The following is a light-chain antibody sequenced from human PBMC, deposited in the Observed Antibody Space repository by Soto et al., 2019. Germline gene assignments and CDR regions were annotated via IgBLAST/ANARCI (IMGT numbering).Light chain of an antibody. CDR2: KVS. J-gene: IGKJ2*01. V-gene: IGKV2-30*01. Sequence: VVMTQSPLSLAGTLGQTASISCRSSQSLVSSDGLTYFNWFHQRPGQSPRRLIYKVSNRDSGGPDRFTGSGSGTDFTLTISRVEAGDVGIDYCMQGSPWATFGQGTKLEIK. CDR3: MQGSPWAT. CDR1: QSLVSSDGLTY.